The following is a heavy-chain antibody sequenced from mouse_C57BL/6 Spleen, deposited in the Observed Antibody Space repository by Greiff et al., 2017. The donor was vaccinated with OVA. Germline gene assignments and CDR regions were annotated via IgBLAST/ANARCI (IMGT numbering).Heavy chain of an antibody. D-gene: IGHD1-1*02. V-gene: IGHV1-26*01. Sequence: VQLQQSGPELVKPGASVKISCKASGYTFTDYYMNWVKQSHGKSLEWIGDINPNNGGTSYNQKFKGKATLTVDKSSSTAYMELRSMTSEDFAVYYCARSGLLCAWIAYWGQRTLVTVSA. CDR3: ARSGLLCAWIAY. CDR1: GYTFTDYY. CDR2: INPNNGGT. J-gene: IGHJ3*01.